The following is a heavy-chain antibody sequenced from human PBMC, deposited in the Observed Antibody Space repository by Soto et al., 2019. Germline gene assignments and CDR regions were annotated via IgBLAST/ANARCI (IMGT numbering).Heavy chain of an antibody. Sequence: TGGSLRLSCAASGFTFDDYAMHWVRQAPGKGLEWVSGISWNSGSIGYADSVKGRFTISRDNAKNSLYLQMNSLRAEDTALYYCAAKFGELLRPFDYWGQGTLVTVSS. V-gene: IGHV3-9*01. CDR1: GFTFDDYA. J-gene: IGHJ4*02. CDR3: AAKFGELLRPFDY. CDR2: ISWNSGSI. D-gene: IGHD3-10*01.